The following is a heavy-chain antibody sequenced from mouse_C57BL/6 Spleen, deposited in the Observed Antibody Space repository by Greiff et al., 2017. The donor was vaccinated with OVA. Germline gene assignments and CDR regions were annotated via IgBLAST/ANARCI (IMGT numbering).Heavy chain of an antibody. CDR2: ISTGGGST. CDR3: ARQAPYYYGSLDV. CDR1: GFTFSDYY. V-gene: IGHV5-12*01. D-gene: IGHD1-1*01. J-gene: IGHJ1*03. Sequence: EVQGVESGGGLVQPGGSLKLSCAASGFTFSDYYMYWVRQTPEKRLEWVAYISTGGGSTYYPDTVKGRFTISRDNAKNTRYLRMSRLKSEDTAMYYCARQAPYYYGSLDVWGTGTTVTVSS.